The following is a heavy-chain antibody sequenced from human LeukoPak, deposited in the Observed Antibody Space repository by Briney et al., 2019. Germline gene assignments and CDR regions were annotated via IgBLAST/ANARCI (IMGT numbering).Heavy chain of an antibody. CDR2: IYYSGST. Sequence: SETLSLTCTVSGGSISSSSYYWGWLRQPPGKGLEWIGSIYYSGSTYYNPSLKSRVTISVDTSKNQFSLKLSSVTAADTAVYYCARGRAAANETPTRWDPTHLSYFDYWGQGTLVTVSS. CDR1: GGSISSSSYY. J-gene: IGHJ4*02. CDR3: ARGRAAANETPTRWDPTHLSYFDY. D-gene: IGHD6-13*01. V-gene: IGHV4-39*07.